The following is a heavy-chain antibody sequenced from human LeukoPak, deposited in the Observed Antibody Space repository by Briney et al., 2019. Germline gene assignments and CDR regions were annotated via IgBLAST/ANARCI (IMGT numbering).Heavy chain of an antibody. CDR1: GGTFSSYA. V-gene: IGHV1-69*13. Sequence: SVKVSCKASGGTFSSYAISWVRQAPGQGLEWMGGIIPIFGTANYAQKFQGRVTITADESTSTAYMELSSLRSEDSAVYYCAREPRYSDYDRVLDYWGQGTLVTVSS. CDR2: IIPIFGTA. CDR3: AREPRYSDYDRVLDY. D-gene: IGHD5-12*01. J-gene: IGHJ4*02.